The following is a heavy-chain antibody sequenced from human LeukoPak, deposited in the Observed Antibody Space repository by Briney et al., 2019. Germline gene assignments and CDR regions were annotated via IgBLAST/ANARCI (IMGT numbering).Heavy chain of an antibody. CDR1: GFTFSAYW. D-gene: IGHD4-17*01. J-gene: IGHJ4*02. CDR3: ARDDGEGFDY. V-gene: IGHV3-74*01. Sequence: GGSLRLSCAASGFTFSAYWMHWVRHVPGKGLVWVSRINNDGTATFFADSVKGRFTISRDNAKNSLYLQMNSLRAEDTALYHCARDDGEGFDYWGQGTLVTVSS. CDR2: INNDGTAT.